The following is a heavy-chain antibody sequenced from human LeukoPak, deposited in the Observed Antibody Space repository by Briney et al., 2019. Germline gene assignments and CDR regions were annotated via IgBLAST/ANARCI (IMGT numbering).Heavy chain of an antibody. Sequence: ASVTVSCMASGYTFTSKHIHWVRQAPGQGLEGMGIINPSDDSRTCAQKFRGRITMTRDTSTSTVYMDLSSLRSGDTAVYYCARDGGSYGDCPHWGQGTLVTVTS. CDR3: ARDGGSYGDCPH. CDR1: GYTFTSKH. D-gene: IGHD3-16*01. J-gene: IGHJ1*01. CDR2: INPSDDSR. V-gene: IGHV1-46*01.